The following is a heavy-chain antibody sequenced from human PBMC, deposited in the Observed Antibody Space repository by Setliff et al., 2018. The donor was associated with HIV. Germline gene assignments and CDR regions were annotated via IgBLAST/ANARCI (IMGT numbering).Heavy chain of an antibody. J-gene: IGHJ4*02. CDR2: GYTKTDGGTT. Sequence: GGSLRLSCAASGFSFSNAWMDWVRQAPGKGLEWVGRGYTKTDGGTTDYAAPVKGRLTISRDDSKNTLYLQVNSLRAEDTAVYYCARANYYGSGSYVYYFDYWGQGTLVTVSS. CDR3: ARANYYGSGSYVYYFDY. CDR1: GFSFSNAW. D-gene: IGHD3-10*01. V-gene: IGHV3-15*07.